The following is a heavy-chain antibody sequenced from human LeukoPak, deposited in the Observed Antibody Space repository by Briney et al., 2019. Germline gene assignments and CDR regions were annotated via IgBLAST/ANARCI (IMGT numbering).Heavy chain of an antibody. Sequence: PGGSLRLSCAASGFTFSSYAMHWVRQAPGKGLEWVAVISYDGSNKYYADSVKGRFTISRDNSKNTPYLQMNSLRAEDTAVYYCARGGSDPWGGFVVVVAATHFDYWGQGTLVTVSS. J-gene: IGHJ4*02. CDR1: GFTFSSYA. CDR2: ISYDGSNK. CDR3: ARGGSDPWGGFVVVVAATHFDY. V-gene: IGHV3-30*04. D-gene: IGHD2-15*01.